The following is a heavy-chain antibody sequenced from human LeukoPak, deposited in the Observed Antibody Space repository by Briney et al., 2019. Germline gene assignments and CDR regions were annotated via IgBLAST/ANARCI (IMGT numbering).Heavy chain of an antibody. V-gene: IGHV3-21*01. CDR1: GFTFSSYS. CDR2: ISSSSSYI. Sequence: GGSLRLSCAASGFTFSSYSMNWVRQAPGKGLEWVSSISSSSSYIYYADSVKGRFTISRDNAKNSLYLQMNSLRAEGTAVYYCASHAYGDYRTAYYYYYMDVWGKGTTVTVSS. D-gene: IGHD4-17*01. CDR3: ASHAYGDYRTAYYYYYMDV. J-gene: IGHJ6*03.